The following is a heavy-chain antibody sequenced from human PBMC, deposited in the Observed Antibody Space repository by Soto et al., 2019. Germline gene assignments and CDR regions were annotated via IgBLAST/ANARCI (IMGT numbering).Heavy chain of an antibody. Sequence: QITLKESGPTLVKPTQTLTLTCTFSGFSLSTRGVAVGWFRQPPGKALEWLALIYWDEDKWYSPSLKSRLTITDDTSKNMEALKITNIDPVDTATYSCADRHRGYAYYFDYCGQGTLVTVSS. D-gene: IGHD5-12*01. CDR3: ADRHRGYAYYFDY. J-gene: IGHJ4*02. CDR2: IYWDEDK. V-gene: IGHV2-5*02. CDR1: GFSLSTRGVA.